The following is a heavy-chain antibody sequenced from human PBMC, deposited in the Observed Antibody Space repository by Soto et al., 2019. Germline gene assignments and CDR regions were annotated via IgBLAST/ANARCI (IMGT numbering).Heavy chain of an antibody. J-gene: IGHJ4*02. V-gene: IGHV4-59*01. CDR2: IYYSGST. CDR3: ARTIQTYYYDSSGYYYDY. CDR1: GGSISSYY. D-gene: IGHD3-22*01. Sequence: PSETLSLTCTVSGGSISSYYWSWIRQPPGKGLEWIGYIYYSGSTNYNPSLKSRVTISVDTSKNQFSLKLSSVTAADTAVYYCARTIQTYYYDSSGYYYDYWGQGTLVTVSS.